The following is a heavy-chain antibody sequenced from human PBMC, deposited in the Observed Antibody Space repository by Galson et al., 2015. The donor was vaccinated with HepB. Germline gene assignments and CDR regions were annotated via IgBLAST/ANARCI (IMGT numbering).Heavy chain of an antibody. J-gene: IGHJ6*02. V-gene: IGHV3-7*03. CDR2: INQDGSAK. Sequence: SLRLSCAASGFSFSDAWMTWVRQTPGRVLEWVANINQDGSAKNYVGSVKGRFTVARDNAEISLFLQMNSLRAEDTAVYYCARGHYGMDVWGQGTMVTVSS. CDR1: GFSFSDAW. CDR3: ARGHYGMDV.